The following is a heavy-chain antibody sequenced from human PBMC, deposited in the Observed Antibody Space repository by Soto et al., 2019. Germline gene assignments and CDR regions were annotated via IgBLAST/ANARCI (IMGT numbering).Heavy chain of an antibody. J-gene: IGHJ6*02. V-gene: IGHV1-18*01. D-gene: IGHD3-3*01. Sequence: QVQLVQSGAEVKKPGASVKVSCKASGYTFTSYGISWVRQAPGQGLEWMGWISAYNGNTNYAQKLQGRVTMTTDTSTSTAYMELRSLRSDDTAVDYCARETYDDFWSGYSGPYYYYGLEVWGQGTTVTGSS. CDR1: GYTFTSYG. CDR3: ARETYDDFWSGYSGPYYYYGLEV. CDR2: ISAYNGNT.